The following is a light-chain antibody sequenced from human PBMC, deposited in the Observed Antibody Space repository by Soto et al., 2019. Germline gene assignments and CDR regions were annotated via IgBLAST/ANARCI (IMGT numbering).Light chain of an antibody. V-gene: IGKV1-27*01. CDR2: SAS. CDR1: QDISVY. CDR3: QKFNTAPLT. J-gene: IGKJ5*01. Sequence: DIQMTQSPSSLSASVGDRVTITCRASQDISVYLAWYQQKPWKVPKLLIYSASTLQSGVPSRFSGSGSGTDFTLTISSLQPEDVATYYCQKFNTAPLTVGQGTRLEIK.